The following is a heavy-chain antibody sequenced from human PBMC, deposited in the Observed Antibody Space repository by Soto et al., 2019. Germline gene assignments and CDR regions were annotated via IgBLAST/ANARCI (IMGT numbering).Heavy chain of an antibody. CDR1: GYTFTSHA. D-gene: IGHD4-4*01. V-gene: IGHV1-3*01. CDR3: ALGNGPNYFDY. CDR2: INAGNGNT. Sequence: ASVKVSCKASGYTFTSHAMHLVRQAPGQRLEWMGWINAGNGNTKYSQKFQGRVTITRDTSASTAYMELSSLRSEDTAVYYCALGNGPNYFDYWGQGTLVTVSS. J-gene: IGHJ4*02.